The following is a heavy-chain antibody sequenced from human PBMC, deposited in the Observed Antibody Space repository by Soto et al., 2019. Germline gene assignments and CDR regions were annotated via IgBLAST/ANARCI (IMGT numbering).Heavy chain of an antibody. D-gene: IGHD2-21*02. CDR3: AREAVVTKGDGSDY. V-gene: IGHV3-7*05. J-gene: IGHJ4*02. Sequence: EVQLVESGGGLVQPGGSLRLSCAASGFTFSSYWMSWVRQAPGKGREWVANIKQDGSEKYYVDSVKGRFTISRDNAKNSLYLQMNSLRAEDTAVYYCAREAVVTKGDGSDYWGQGTLVTVSS. CDR2: IKQDGSEK. CDR1: GFTFSSYW.